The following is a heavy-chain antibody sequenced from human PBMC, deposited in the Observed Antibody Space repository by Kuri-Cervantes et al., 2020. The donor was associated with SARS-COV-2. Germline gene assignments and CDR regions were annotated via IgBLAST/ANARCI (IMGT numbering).Heavy chain of an antibody. CDR2: VNHRGST. V-gene: IGHV4-34*01. Sequence: SETLSLTCAFYGESFSGYYWNWIRQSPGKGLEWIGEVNHRGSTNYNLSLKSRVTISVDTSSKQFSLNLSSVTAADTAVYYCARAYGFLRYIFYMDVWGRGTTVTVSS. J-gene: IGHJ6*03. CDR1: GESFSGYY. D-gene: IGHD2-21*01. CDR3: ARAYGFLRYIFYMDV.